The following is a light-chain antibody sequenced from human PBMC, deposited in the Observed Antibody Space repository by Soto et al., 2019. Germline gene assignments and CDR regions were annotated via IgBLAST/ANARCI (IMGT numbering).Light chain of an antibody. J-gene: IGKJ1*01. CDR3: QQFHNWPWT. CDR2: GAS. Sequence: EIVLTQSPGTLSLSPGERATLSCRASQSVSSSYLAWYQQKPGQAPRLLIYGASSRATGMPARFSGSGSGTEFALTISSLQSEDFAVYYCQQFHNWPWTFGQGTKVDIK. CDR1: QSVSSSY. V-gene: IGKV3-15*01.